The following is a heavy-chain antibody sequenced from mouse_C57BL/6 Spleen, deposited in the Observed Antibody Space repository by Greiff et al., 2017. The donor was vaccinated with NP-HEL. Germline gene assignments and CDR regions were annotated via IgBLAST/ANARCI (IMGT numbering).Heavy chain of an antibody. J-gene: IGHJ2*01. V-gene: IGHV1-81*01. CDR2: IYPRSGNT. D-gene: IGHD2-4*01. CDR1: GYTFTSYG. Sequence: QVQLQQSGAELARPGASVKLSCKASGYTFTSYGISWVKQRTGQGLEWIGEIYPRSGNTYYNEKFKGKATLTADKSSSTAYMELRSLTSEDSAVYFCARRVHYDYDCYFDYWGQGTTLTVSS. CDR3: ARRVHYDYDCYFDY.